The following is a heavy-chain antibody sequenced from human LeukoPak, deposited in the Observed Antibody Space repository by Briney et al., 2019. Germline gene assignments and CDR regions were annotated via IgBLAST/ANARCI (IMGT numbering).Heavy chain of an antibody. CDR1: GFTFSDYY. V-gene: IGHV3-11*06. J-gene: IGHJ4*02. CDR2: ISSTSSYT. Sequence: GGSLRLSCAASGFTFSDYYMSWIRQAPGKGLEWVSYISSTSSYTNYADSVKGRFTISRDNAKNTLYLQMNSLRAEDTAVYYCAILVVVVAADVLDYWGQGTLVTVSS. CDR3: AILVVVVAADVLDY. D-gene: IGHD2-15*01.